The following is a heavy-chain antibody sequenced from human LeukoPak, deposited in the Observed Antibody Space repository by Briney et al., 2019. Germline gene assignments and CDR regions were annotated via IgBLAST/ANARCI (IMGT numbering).Heavy chain of an antibody. J-gene: IGHJ3*02. D-gene: IGHD3-10*01. CDR2: ISTSSSYI. CDR1: GFTFNRYN. CDR3: AKGVRITMVRGAFDI. V-gene: IGHV3-21*04. Sequence: GGSLRLSCAASGFTFNRYNMNWVRRAPGKGLEWVSSISTSSSYIYYADSVRGRFTISRDNAKNSLYLQMNSLRAEDTALYYCAKGVRITMVRGAFDIWGQGTMVTVSS.